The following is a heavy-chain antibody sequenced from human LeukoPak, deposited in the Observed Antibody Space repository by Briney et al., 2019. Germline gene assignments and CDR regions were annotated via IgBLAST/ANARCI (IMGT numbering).Heavy chain of an antibody. J-gene: IGHJ5*02. V-gene: IGHV1-18*01. CDR3: ARDNSVGDIAWWFDP. CDR1: GYTFTSYG. CDR2: ISAYNGNT. D-gene: IGHD3-10*01. Sequence: ASVKVSCKASGYTFTSYGISWVRQAPGQGLEWMGWISAYNGNTNYAQKLQGRVTMTRDMSTSTDYMELSSLRSEDTAVYYCARDNSVGDIAWWFDPWGQGTLVTVSS.